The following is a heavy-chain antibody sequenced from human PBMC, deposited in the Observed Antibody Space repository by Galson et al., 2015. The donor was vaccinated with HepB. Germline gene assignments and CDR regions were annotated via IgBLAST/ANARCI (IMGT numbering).Heavy chain of an antibody. J-gene: IGHJ6*02. Sequence: SLRLSCAASGFTFSSYAMHWVRQAPGKGLEWVAVISYDGSNKYYADSVKGRFTISRDNSKNTLYLQMNSLRAEDTAVYYCARIQAGATVTTYYYYALDVWGQGTTVTVSS. V-gene: IGHV3-30*04. CDR1: GFTFSSYA. D-gene: IGHD4-17*01. CDR2: ISYDGSNK. CDR3: ARIQAGATVTTYYYYALDV.